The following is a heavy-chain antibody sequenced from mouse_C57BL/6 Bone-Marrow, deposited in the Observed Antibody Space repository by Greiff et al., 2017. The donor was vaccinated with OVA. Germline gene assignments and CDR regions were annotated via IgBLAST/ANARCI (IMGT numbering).Heavy chain of an antibody. CDR1: GYTFTDYY. D-gene: IGHD1-1*02. V-gene: IGHV1-19*01. J-gene: IGHJ3*01. CDR2: INPYNGGT. Sequence: EVQLQQSGPVLVKPGASVKMSCKASGYTFTDYYMNWVKQSHGKSLEWIGVINPYNGGTSYNQKFKGKATLTVDKSSSTAYMQLSSLTSEDSAVYFCAREGGPGAWFAYWGQGTLVTVSA. CDR3: AREGGPGAWFAY.